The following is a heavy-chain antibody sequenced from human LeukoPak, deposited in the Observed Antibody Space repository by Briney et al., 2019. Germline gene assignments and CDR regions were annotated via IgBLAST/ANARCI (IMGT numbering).Heavy chain of an antibody. J-gene: IGHJ3*02. V-gene: IGHV3-53*01. CDR1: GFTVSSNY. D-gene: IGHD6-19*01. CDR2: IYSGGST. CDR3: ATDSGWYPPLAFDI. Sequence: PGGSLRLSCAASGFTVSSNYMSWVRQAPGKGLEWVSVIYSGGSTYYADSVKGRFTISRDNSKNTLCLQMNSLRAEDTAVYYCATDSGWYPPLAFDIWGQGTMVTVSS.